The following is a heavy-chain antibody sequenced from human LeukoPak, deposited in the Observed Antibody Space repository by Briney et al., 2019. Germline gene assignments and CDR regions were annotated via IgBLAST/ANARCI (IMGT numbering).Heavy chain of an antibody. CDR2: VYHSGST. Sequence: SETLSLTCTVSGASINSYYWSWIRQPPGEGLEWIGYVYHSGSTNYNSSRKSRVTISLDTSKTQFSLRLSSVTAADTAVYYCASQLGGTTFHWGQGALVTVSS. D-gene: IGHD1-1*01. J-gene: IGHJ4*02. CDR3: ASQLGGTTFH. V-gene: IGHV4-59*01. CDR1: GASINSYY.